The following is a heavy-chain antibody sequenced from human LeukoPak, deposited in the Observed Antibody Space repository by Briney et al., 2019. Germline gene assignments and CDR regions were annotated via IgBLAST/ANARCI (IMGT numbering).Heavy chain of an antibody. CDR3: TRLPGDCSGGSCYSNYFDY. V-gene: IGHV3-73*01. D-gene: IGHD2-15*01. J-gene: IGHJ4*02. CDR1: GYTFTGYY. CDR2: IRSKANSYAT. Sequence: GASVKVSCKASGYTFTGYYMHWVRQASGKGLEWVGRIRSKANSYATAYAASVKGRFTISRDDSKNTAYLQMNSLKTEDTAVYYCTRLPGDCSGGSCYSNYFDYWGQGTLVTVSS.